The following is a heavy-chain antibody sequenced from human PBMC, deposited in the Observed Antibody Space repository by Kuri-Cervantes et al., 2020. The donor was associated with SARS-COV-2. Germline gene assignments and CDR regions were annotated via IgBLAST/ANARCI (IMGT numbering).Heavy chain of an antibody. V-gene: IGHV4-38-2*02. Sequence: SETLSLTCTVSGGSISSYYWGWIRQPPGKGLEWIGSIYHSGSTYYNPSLKSRVTISVDTSKNQFSLKLSSVTAADTAVYYCARHVAYYDILTAYYDAFDIWGQGTVVTVSS. CDR1: GGSISSYY. CDR3: ARHVAYYDILTAYYDAFDI. D-gene: IGHD3-9*01. J-gene: IGHJ3*02. CDR2: IYHSGST.